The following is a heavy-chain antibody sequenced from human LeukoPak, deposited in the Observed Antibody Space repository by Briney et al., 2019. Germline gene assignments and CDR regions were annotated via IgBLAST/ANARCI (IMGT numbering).Heavy chain of an antibody. CDR2: INPNSGGA. Sequence: ASVKVSCKASGYTFTGYYMHWVRQAPGQGLEWMGWINPNSGGANYAQKFQGRVTMTRDTSISTAYMELSRLRSDDTAVYYCASLTVAGTTFDYWGQGTLVTVSS. D-gene: IGHD6-19*01. CDR3: ASLTVAGTTFDY. CDR1: GYTFTGYY. V-gene: IGHV1-2*02. J-gene: IGHJ4*02.